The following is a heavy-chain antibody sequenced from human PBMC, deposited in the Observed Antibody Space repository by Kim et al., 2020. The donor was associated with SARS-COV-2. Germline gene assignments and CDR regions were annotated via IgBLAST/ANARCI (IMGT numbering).Heavy chain of an antibody. CDR3: ARDPAVTSFRGGFDY. Sequence: SETLSLTCTVSGGSVSSGSYYWSWIRQPPGKGLEWIGYIYYGGSTNYNPSLKSRVTISVDTSKNQFSLKLSSVTAADTAVYYCARDPAVTSFRGGFDYWGQGTLVTVSS. CDR1: GGSVSSGSYY. CDR2: IYYGGST. D-gene: IGHD2-2*01. J-gene: IGHJ4*02. V-gene: IGHV4-61*01.